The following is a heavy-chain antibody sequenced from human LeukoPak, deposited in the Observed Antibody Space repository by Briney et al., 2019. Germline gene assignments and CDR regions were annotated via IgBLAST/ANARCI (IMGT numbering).Heavy chain of an antibody. CDR1: GFTFTYYG. CDR2: VRSDGSDK. D-gene: IGHD3-10*01. CDR3: ATDLIHYYASGAKT. V-gene: IGHV3-30*02. Sequence: PGGSLRLSCGASGFTFTYYGLHWVRQAPGKGLEWVTFVRSDGSDKYYADSVKGRFTFSRDNSKNTVYLQMNSLRPEDTAVYYCATDLIHYYASGAKTWGQGTLVTVSS. J-gene: IGHJ5*02.